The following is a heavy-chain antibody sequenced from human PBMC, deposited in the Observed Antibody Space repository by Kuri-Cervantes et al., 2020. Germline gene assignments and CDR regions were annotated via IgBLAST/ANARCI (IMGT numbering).Heavy chain of an antibody. Sequence: SVKVSCKASGYTFTSYAMHWVRQAPGQRLEWMGWINAGNGNTKYSQKFQGRVTITRDTSASTAYMELSSLRSEDTAVYYCARASRYFDWLSIWGQGTMVTVSS. V-gene: IGHV1-3*01. CDR2: INAGNGNT. J-gene: IGHJ3*02. CDR1: GYTFTSYA. CDR3: ARASRYFDWLSI. D-gene: IGHD3-9*01.